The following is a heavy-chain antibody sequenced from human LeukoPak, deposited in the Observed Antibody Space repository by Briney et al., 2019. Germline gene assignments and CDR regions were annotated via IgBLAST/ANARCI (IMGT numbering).Heavy chain of an antibody. V-gene: IGHV4-59*01. Sequence: SESLSLTRTVSGGSISTYYWSWIRQPQGKGLELIGYIYYSGTTVYNPSLKSRVTISVDTSKNQFSLRLSSVTAADTAVYYCARGPSILSPEAQSLYWGQGTLVAVSS. CDR2: IYYSGTT. D-gene: IGHD3-3*01. CDR3: ARGPSILSPEAQSLY. CDR1: GGSISTYY. J-gene: IGHJ4*02.